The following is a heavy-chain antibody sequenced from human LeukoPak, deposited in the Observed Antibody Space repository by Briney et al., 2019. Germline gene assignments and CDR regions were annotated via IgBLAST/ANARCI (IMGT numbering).Heavy chain of an antibody. CDR1: GYSISSGYY. CDR2: IYHSGST. J-gene: IGHJ5*02. V-gene: IGHV4-38-2*02. Sequence: SETLSLTCTVSGYSISSGYYWGWIRQPPGKGLEWIGSIYHSGSTYYNPSLKSRVTISVDTSKNQFSLKLSSVTVADTAVYYCARDFPWYYDFWSGYQNWFDPWGQGTLVTVSS. D-gene: IGHD3-3*01. CDR3: ARDFPWYYDFWSGYQNWFDP.